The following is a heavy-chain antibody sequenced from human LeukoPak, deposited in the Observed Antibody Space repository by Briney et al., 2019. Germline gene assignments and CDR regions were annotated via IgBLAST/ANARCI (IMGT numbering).Heavy chain of an antibody. CDR1: GFTFSTYA. D-gene: IGHD3-10*02. CDR3: AKGVNYFVLEC. J-gene: IGHJ4*02. V-gene: IGHV3-23*01. Sequence: GGSLTLSCAASGFTFSTYAMSWVRQAPGKGLEWVSALSPSGGITYYEDSVKGRFTISRDNSKNTLYLQMNSLRAEYTAVYYCAKGVNYFVLECWGQGTLVTISS. CDR2: LSPSGGIT.